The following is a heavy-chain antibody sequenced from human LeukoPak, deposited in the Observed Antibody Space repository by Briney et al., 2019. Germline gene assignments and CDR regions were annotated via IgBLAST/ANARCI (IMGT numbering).Heavy chain of an antibody. J-gene: IGHJ5*02. V-gene: IGHV4-39*01. D-gene: IGHD3-22*01. CDR3: ARRGYYDSSGYYYP. CDR1: SGSLSSSSYY. CDR2: VYYSGST. Sequence: SETLSLTCTVSSGSLSSSSYYWGWIRQPPGKGLEWIGSVYYSGSTYYNPSLKSRVTISVDTSKNQFSLKLSSVTAADTAVYYCARRGYYDSSGYYYPWGQGTLVTVSS.